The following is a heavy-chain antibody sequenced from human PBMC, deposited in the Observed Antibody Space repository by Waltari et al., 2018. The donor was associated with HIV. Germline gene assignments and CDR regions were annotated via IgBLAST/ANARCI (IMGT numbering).Heavy chain of an antibody. V-gene: IGHV4-34*01. Sequence: QLQRQQWGAGLLKPSATLSLTCAAYGGSSCDSYGTWLLLSPGKGPEWIGEIHHSGGAKYDPTFKSRVMFSADASKRQFSLNLTSVTAADTAMYYCARVGTTVLGVVTQRKGKYNWFDPWGQGSLVTVSS. D-gene: IGHD3-3*01. CDR2: IHHSGGA. J-gene: IGHJ5*02. CDR3: ARVGTTVLGVVTQRKGKYNWFDP. CDR1: GGSSCDSY.